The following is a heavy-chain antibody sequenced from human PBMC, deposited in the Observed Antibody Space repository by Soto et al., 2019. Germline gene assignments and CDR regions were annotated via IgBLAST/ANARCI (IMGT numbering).Heavy chain of an antibody. D-gene: IGHD4-17*01. CDR2: IYYSGST. CDR1: GGSISSGDYY. V-gene: IGHV4-30-4*01. J-gene: IGHJ4*02. CDR3: ASSKNDYGDYGFDY. Sequence: QVQLQESGPGLVKPSQTLSLTCTVSGGSISSGDYYWSWIRQPPGKGLEWIGYIYYSGSTYYNPSLNSRVTISLDPYNTQLSLKLSSVTAADTAVYYCASSKNDYGDYGFDYWGQGTLVTVSS.